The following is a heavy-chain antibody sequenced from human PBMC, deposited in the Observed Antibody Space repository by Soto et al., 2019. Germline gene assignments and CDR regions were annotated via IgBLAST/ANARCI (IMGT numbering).Heavy chain of an antibody. J-gene: IGHJ4*02. V-gene: IGHV3-9*01. D-gene: IGHD3-16*01. Sequence: PGGSLRLSCAVSGFTFDDNAMHWVRQAPEKGLEWVSGTNWKSDIGYADSVKGRFTISRDNAENSLYLQMNSLRAEDTALYYCAISQDRGGRTTFIYWGQGTLVTVPQ. CDR3: AISQDRGGRTTFIY. CDR1: GFTFDDNA. CDR2: TNWKSDI.